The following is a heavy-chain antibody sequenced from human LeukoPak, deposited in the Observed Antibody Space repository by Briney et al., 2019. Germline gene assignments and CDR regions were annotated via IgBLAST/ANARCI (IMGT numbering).Heavy chain of an antibody. CDR2: IKQDGSEK. CDR1: GFTFSSYW. V-gene: IGHV3-7*01. CDR3: ARVQEEIVLTVYYFYYYYMDV. D-gene: IGHD2-8*01. Sequence: PGGSLRLSCAASGFTFSSYWMSWVRQAPGKGLEWVANIKQDGSEKYYVDSVKGRFTISRDNAKNSLYLQMNSLRAEDTAVYYCARVQEEIVLTVYYFYYYYMDVGGKGTTVTVSS. J-gene: IGHJ6*03.